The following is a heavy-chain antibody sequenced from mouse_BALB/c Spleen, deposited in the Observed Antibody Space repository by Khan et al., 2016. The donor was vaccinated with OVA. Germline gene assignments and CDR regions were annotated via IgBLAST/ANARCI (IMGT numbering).Heavy chain of an antibody. V-gene: IGHV1-4*01. CDR3: ARKSTRAAY. J-gene: IGHJ2*01. CDR2: INPSSGYN. CDR1: DYTFTSYT. D-gene: IGHD3-1*01. Sequence: VQLQESGAELVKPGASVKMSCKASDYTFTSYTMHWVKQRPGQGLEWIGYINPSSGYNKYNQKFKDKATLTADKSSSTAYMQLSSLAADDTAVYDCARKSTRAAYWGQGTTLTVSS.